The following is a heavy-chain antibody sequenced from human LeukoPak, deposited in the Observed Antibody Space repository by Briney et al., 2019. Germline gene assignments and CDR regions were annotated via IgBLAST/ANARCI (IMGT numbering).Heavy chain of an antibody. V-gene: IGHV3-7*03. Sequence: GGSLRLSCAASGFTFSSYWMSWVRQAPGKGLEWVANIKQDGSEKYYVDSVKGRFTISRDNSKNTLYLQMNSLRAEDTAVYYCARDPGGVGDGYKPLDYWGQGTLVTVSS. CDR1: GFTFSSYW. J-gene: IGHJ4*02. CDR2: IKQDGSEK. D-gene: IGHD5-24*01. CDR3: ARDPGGVGDGYKPLDY.